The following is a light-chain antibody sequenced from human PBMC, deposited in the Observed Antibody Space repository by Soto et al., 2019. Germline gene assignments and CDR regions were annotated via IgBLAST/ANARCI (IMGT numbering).Light chain of an antibody. CDR3: CSYAGSYIQYV. V-gene: IGLV2-11*01. J-gene: IGLJ1*01. CDR2: DVS. Sequence: QSALTQPRSVSGSPGQSVTLSCTGTSSDIGNYDYVSWYQQHPGTAPKLIIYDVSKRPSGVPDRFSGSKSGNTASLTISGLQAEDEADYYCCSYAGSYIQYVFGTGTKVTVL. CDR1: SSDIGNYDY.